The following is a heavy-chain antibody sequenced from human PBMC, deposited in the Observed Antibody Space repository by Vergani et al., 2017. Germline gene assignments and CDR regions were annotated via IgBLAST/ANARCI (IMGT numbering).Heavy chain of an antibody. CDR3: ARGIAVAGRRGVFDY. CDR1: GYTFTSYG. J-gene: IGHJ4*02. CDR2: ISADNGNT. Sequence: QVQLVQSGAEVKKPGASVKVSCKASGYTFTSYGISWVRQAPGQGLEWMGWISADNGNTNYAQKLQGRVTMTTDTSTSTAYMGLRSLRSDDTAVYYCARGIAVAGRRGVFDYWGQGTLVTVSS. V-gene: IGHV1-18*04. D-gene: IGHD6-19*01.